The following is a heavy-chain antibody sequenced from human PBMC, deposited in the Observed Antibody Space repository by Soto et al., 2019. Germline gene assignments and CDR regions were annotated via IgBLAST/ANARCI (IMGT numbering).Heavy chain of an antibody. V-gene: IGHV3-23*01. J-gene: IGHJ6*01. CDR3: ARDAINRVSSDVPGMEF. CDR2: IGEGGFST. CDR1: VFTFSTYS. D-gene: IGHD2-21*01. Sequence: GGSLRLSCAASVFTFSTYSMSLVRQAPGKGLECVSVIGEGGFSTQYAASVKGRFTISRENSKNMLYLQMNSLRSDDTAVYYCARDAINRVSSDVPGMEFWGQGTTVTFSS.